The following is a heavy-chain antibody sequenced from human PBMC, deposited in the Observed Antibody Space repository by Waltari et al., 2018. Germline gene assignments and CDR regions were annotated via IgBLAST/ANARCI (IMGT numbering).Heavy chain of an antibody. D-gene: IGHD3-3*01. J-gene: IGHJ5*02. V-gene: IGHV1-46*01. CDR3: ARAWGGYLLDP. Sequence: QVQLVQSGAEVKKPGASVKVYCKASGYTFTTYNIHWVRQAPGQGLEWIGIINPSGGSTNYAQKFQGRVTMTKDTSTSTVYMELSSLRSEDTAVYYCARAWGGYLLDPWGQGTLVTVSS. CDR1: GYTFTTYN. CDR2: INPSGGST.